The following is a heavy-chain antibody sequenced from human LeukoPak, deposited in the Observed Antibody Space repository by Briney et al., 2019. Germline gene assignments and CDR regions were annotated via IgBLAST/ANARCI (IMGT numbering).Heavy chain of an antibody. Sequence: KPSETLSLTCTVSGGSISSSSYYWGWIRQPPGKGLEWIGYIYYSGSTNYNPSLKSRVTISVDTSKNQFSLKLSSVTAADTAVYYCAGRYGDYYYYGMDVWGQGTTVTVSS. D-gene: IGHD4-17*01. CDR2: IYYSGST. CDR1: GGSISSSSYY. CDR3: AGRYGDYYYYGMDV. V-gene: IGHV4-61*05. J-gene: IGHJ6*02.